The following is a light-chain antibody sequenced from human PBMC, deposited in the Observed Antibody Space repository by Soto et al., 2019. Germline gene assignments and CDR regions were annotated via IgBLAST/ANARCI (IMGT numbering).Light chain of an antibody. Sequence: DIQMTQSPSSLSASVGAGVIITCRASQSITNYLNWYQQKPGKAPNILIYATSTLQSGVPSRFGGSGSGTDFTLTISSLQPEDVATYYCQQSYSTPLTLGGGTKVDIK. CDR1: QSITNY. CDR2: ATS. CDR3: QQSYSTPLT. V-gene: IGKV1-39*01. J-gene: IGKJ4*01.